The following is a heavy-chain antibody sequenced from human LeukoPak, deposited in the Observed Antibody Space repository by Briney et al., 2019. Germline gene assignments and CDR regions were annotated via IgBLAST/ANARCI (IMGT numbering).Heavy chain of an antibody. CDR3: AKDGDYDFWSGLY. D-gene: IGHD3-3*01. J-gene: IGHJ4*02. Sequence: GGSLRLSCAASGFTFSSYGMHWVRQAPGKGLEWVAFIRYDGSNKYYADSVKGRFTISRDNSKNTLYLQMNSLRAEDTAVYYRAKDGDYDFWSGLYWGQGTLVTVSS. V-gene: IGHV3-30*02. CDR1: GFTFSSYG. CDR2: IRYDGSNK.